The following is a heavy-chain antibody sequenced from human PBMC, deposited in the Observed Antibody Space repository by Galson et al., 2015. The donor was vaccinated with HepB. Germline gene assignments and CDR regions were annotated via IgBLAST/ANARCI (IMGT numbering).Heavy chain of an antibody. D-gene: IGHD2-2*02. Sequence: SVKVSCKASGYTFTSYGISWVRQAPGQGLEWMGWISAYNGNTNYAQKLQGRVTMTTDTSTSTAYMELRSLRSDDTAVYYCARLRGGYCSSTSCYTFSPGYYYYYMDVWGKGTTVTVSS. J-gene: IGHJ6*03. CDR2: ISAYNGNT. CDR3: ARLRGGYCSSTSCYTFSPGYYYYYMDV. CDR1: GYTFTSYG. V-gene: IGHV1-18*01.